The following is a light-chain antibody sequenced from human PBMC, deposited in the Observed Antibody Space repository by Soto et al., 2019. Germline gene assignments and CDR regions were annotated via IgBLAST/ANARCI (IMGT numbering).Light chain of an antibody. V-gene: IGLV4-69*01. CDR3: QTWGTGIRV. J-gene: IGLJ2*01. CDR1: SGHSRYA. Sequence: QPVLTQSPSASASLGASVKLTCTLSSGHSRYAIAWHQQQPEKGPRYLVKLNSDGSHSKGDGIPDRFSGSSSGAERYLTISSLQSEDEADYYCQTWGTGIRVFGGGTKLTVL. CDR2: LNSDGSH.